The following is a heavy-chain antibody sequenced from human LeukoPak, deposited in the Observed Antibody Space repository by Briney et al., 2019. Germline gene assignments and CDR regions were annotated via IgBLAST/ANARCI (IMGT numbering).Heavy chain of an antibody. CDR1: GGSISSYY. J-gene: IGHJ3*02. V-gene: IGHV4-59*01. CDR3: ARDSGYDSDAFAI. D-gene: IGHD5-12*01. Sequence: PSETLSLTCTVSGGSISSYYWSWIRQPPGKGLEWIGYIYYSGSTNYNPSLKSRVTISVDTSKNQFSLKLSSVTAADTAVYYCARDSGYDSDAFAIWGQGTVVTVSS. CDR2: IYYSGST.